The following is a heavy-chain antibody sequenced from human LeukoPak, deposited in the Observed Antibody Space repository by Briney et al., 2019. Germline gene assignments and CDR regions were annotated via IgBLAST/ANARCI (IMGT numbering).Heavy chain of an antibody. CDR1: GGSISSHY. V-gene: IGHV4-59*11. D-gene: IGHD3-3*01. J-gene: IGHJ6*03. Sequence: SETLSLTCSVSGGSISSHYWSWIRQPPGKGLEWIGYIYYSGRTSYNPSLKSRVTISVDTSKNQFSLKLSSVTAADTAVYYCARETYYDFWSGYSRRPCYMDVWGKGTTVTVSS. CDR3: ARETYYDFWSGYSRRPCYMDV. CDR2: IYYSGRT.